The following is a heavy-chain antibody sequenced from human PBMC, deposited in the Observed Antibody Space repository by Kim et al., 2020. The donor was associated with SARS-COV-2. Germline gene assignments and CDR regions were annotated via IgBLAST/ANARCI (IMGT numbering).Heavy chain of an antibody. Sequence: PSLKSRGTISVDTSKNQFSLKLSSVTAADTAVYYCAGALDGDYVGGWFDPWGQGTLVTVSS. CDR3: AGALDGDYVGGWFDP. D-gene: IGHD4-17*01. J-gene: IGHJ5*02. V-gene: IGHV4-61*02.